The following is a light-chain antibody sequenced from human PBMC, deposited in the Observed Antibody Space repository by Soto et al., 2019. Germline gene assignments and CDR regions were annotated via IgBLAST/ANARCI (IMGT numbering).Light chain of an antibody. CDR2: GAS. Sequence: IVLTQSPGTLSLTPGERATLSCRASQSVSSTYLAWYQQKPGQAPRLLIYGASSRATGIPDRFSGSGSGTDFTLTISSLEPEDFAVYYCQQYNNWPRTFGQGTKVDIK. J-gene: IGKJ1*01. CDR3: QQYNNWPRT. V-gene: IGKV3-20*01. CDR1: QSVSSTY.